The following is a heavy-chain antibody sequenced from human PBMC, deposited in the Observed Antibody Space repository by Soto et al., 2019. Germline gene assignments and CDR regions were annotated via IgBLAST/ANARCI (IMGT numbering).Heavy chain of an antibody. CDR1: GGSISSGGYY. CDR2: IYYSGST. Sequence: SETLSLTCTVSGGSISSGGYYWSWIRQRPGKGLEWIGYIYYSGSTYYNPSLKSRVTISVDTSKNQFSLKLSSVTAADTAVYYCARETPTYCSSTSCSEDTAFDIWGHGTMVTVSS. V-gene: IGHV4-31*03. D-gene: IGHD2-2*01. J-gene: IGHJ3*02. CDR3: ARETPTYCSSTSCSEDTAFDI.